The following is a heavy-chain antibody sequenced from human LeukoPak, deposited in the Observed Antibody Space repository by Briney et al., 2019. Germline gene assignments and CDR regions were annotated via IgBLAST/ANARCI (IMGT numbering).Heavy chain of an antibody. V-gene: IGHV3-30-3*01. Sequence: PGGSLRLSCAASGFTFSSYWMSWVRQAPGKGLEWVAVISYDGSNKYYADSVKGRFTISRDNSKNTLYLQMNSLRAEDTAVYYCARGGAGGAGSSGYYQLDYWGQGTLVTVSS. J-gene: IGHJ4*02. CDR2: ISYDGSNK. CDR3: ARGGAGGAGSSGYYQLDY. D-gene: IGHD3-22*01. CDR1: GFTFSSYW.